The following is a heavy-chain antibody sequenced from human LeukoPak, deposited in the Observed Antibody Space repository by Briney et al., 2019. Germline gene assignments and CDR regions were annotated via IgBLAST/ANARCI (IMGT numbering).Heavy chain of an antibody. V-gene: IGHV4-39*01. CDR2: VYYSGST. CDR3: ARQRDGYSTGVLDS. J-gene: IGHJ4*02. D-gene: IGHD5-24*01. Sequence: SETLSLTCTVAGGSISSNNHYWGWIRQPPGNGLEWIGSVYYSGSTYYNSSLKSRVTISVDTSENQFSLKLRFVTAADTAVYFCARQRDGYSTGVLDSWGQGTLVTVSS. CDR1: GGSISSNNHY.